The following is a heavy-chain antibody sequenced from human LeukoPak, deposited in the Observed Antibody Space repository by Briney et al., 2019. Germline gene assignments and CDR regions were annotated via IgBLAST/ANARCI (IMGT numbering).Heavy chain of an antibody. CDR3: AKDPDYYGSGGYKFDY. J-gene: IGHJ4*02. CDR2: ISGSGGST. D-gene: IGHD3-10*01. V-gene: IGHV3-23*01. CDR1: GFTFSSYA. Sequence: GGSLRLSCAASGFTFSSYAMSWVCQAPGRGLEWVSAISGSGGSTYYADSVKGRFTISRDNSKNTLYLQMNSLRAEDTAVYYCAKDPDYYGSGGYKFDYWGQGTLVTVSS.